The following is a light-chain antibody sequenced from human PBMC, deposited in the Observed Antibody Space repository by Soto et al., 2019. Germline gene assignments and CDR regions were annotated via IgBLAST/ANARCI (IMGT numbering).Light chain of an antibody. CDR2: SNN. Sequence: QSVLTQSPSASGTPGQRVTISCSEGSSNIGGNTVNWYQQLPGTAPKLLIYSNNQRPSGVPDRFSGSKSGTSASLAISGLQSGDEADYYCAAWDDSLNGYVFGTGTKVTV. CDR1: SSNIGGNT. CDR3: AAWDDSLNGYV. J-gene: IGLJ1*01. V-gene: IGLV1-44*01.